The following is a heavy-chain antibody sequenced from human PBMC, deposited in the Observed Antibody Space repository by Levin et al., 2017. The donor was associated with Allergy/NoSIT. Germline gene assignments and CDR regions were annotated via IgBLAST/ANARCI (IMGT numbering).Heavy chain of an antibody. D-gene: IGHD4-23*01. Sequence: GGSLRLSCAASGFTFSDYYMTWIRQAPGKGLEWVSYISTTSSYTNYEDSVKGRFTISRDNAKNSMYLQMNSLRAEDTAMYYCARASSDYGGNSNFDQWGQGTLVTVSS. CDR1: GFTFSDYY. CDR2: ISTTSSYT. V-gene: IGHV3-11*05. J-gene: IGHJ4*02. CDR3: ARASSDYGGNSNFDQ.